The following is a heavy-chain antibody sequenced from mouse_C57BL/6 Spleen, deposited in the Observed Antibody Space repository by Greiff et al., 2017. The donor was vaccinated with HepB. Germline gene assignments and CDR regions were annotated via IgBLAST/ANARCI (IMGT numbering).Heavy chain of an antibody. J-gene: IGHJ2*01. CDR1: GFTFSSYT. Sequence: EVMLVESGGGLVKPGGSLKLSCAASGFTFSSYTMSWVRQTPEKRLEWVATISGGGGNTYYPDSVKGRFTISRDNAKNTLYLQMSSLRSEDTALYYCARPPYYYGSSYYFDYWGQGTTLTVSS. V-gene: IGHV5-9*01. CDR3: ARPPYYYGSSYYFDY. D-gene: IGHD1-1*01. CDR2: ISGGGGNT.